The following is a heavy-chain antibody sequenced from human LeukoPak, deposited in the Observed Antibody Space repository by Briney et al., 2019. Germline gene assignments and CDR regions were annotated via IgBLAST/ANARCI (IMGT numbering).Heavy chain of an antibody. D-gene: IGHD2-21*02. J-gene: IGHJ4*02. CDR1: GYTFITYY. CDR2: INPSGGST. CDR3: ARSRLLLDY. V-gene: IGHV1-46*01. Sequence: ASVKVSCKASGYTFITYYMHWVRQAPGQGLEWMGIINPSGGSTSYAQKFQGRATMTGDTSTSTVYMELSSLRSEDTAVYYCARSRLLLDYCSQGTLVTVSS.